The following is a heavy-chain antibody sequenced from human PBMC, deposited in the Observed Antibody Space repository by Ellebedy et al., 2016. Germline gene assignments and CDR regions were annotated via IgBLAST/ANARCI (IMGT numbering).Heavy chain of an antibody. CDR2: ISAYNGNT. V-gene: IGHV1-18*04. CDR3: ASDVDY. CDR1: GYTFTGYY. J-gene: IGHJ4*02. Sequence: ASVKVSCXASGYTFTGYYMHWVRQAPGQGLEWMGWISAYNGNTNYAQKLQGRVTMTTDTSTSTAYMELSRLRSDDTAVYYCASDVDYWGQGTLVTVSS.